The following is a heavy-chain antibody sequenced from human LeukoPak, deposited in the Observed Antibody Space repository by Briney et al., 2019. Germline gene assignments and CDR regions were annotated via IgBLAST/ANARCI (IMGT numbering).Heavy chain of an antibody. CDR1: GFTFSNAW. V-gene: IGHV3-23*01. CDR3: AKRGCDTIGCPYYFDY. J-gene: IGHJ4*02. Sequence: PGGSLRLSCAASGFTFSNAWMSWVRQAPGKGLEWVSGITISGRTAYYADSVKGRFTISRDNFKNTLYLQMNSLRAEDTAVYYCAKRGCDTIGCPYYFDYWGQGTLVTVSS. CDR2: ITISGRTA. D-gene: IGHD3-22*01.